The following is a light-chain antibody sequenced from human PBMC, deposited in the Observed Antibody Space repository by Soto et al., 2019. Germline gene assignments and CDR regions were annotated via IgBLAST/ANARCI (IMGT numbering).Light chain of an antibody. CDR2: DAS. J-gene: IGKJ1*01. CDR1: QSIISW. CDR3: QQYNSYSWT. Sequence: IQMTQSPSTLSASVGDRVTITCRASQSIISWLAWYQQKPGKAPKLXIYDASSLDSGVLSRFSGSGAGTDFTRTISSLQPDDFATDYCQQYNSYSWTFGQGTKVDIK. V-gene: IGKV1-5*01.